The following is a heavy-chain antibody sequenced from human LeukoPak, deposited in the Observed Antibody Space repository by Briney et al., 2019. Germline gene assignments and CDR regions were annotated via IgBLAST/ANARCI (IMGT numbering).Heavy chain of an antibody. V-gene: IGHV3-23*01. D-gene: IGHD4-23*01. J-gene: IGHJ4*02. Sequence: GGSLRLSCAASGFTVSSNHMNWVRQAPGQGLEWVSSISGSGTNTYYADSVKGRFTISRDNSKSTLYLQVNSLRAEDTALYYCAKEYYGGWGDDWGQGTLVTVSS. CDR1: GFTVSSNH. CDR3: AKEYYGGWGDD. CDR2: ISGSGTNT.